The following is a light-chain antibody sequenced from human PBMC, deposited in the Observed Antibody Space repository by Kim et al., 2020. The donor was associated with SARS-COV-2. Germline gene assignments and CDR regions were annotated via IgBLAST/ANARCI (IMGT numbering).Light chain of an antibody. V-gene: IGLV1-44*01. J-gene: IGLJ1*01. Sequence: QRVTISCSGSSSNIGSNTVNWYQQLPGTAPKLLIYSNNQWPSGVPDRFSGSKSGTSASLAISGLQSEDEADYYCAAWDDSLNGNYVFGTGTKVTVL. CDR1: SSNIGSNT. CDR3: AAWDDSLNGNYV. CDR2: SNN.